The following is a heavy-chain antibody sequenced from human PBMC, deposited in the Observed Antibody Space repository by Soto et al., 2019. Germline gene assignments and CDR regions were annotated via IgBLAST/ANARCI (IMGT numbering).Heavy chain of an antibody. V-gene: IGHV1-58*01. D-gene: IGHD5-12*01. Sequence: QMQLVQSGPEMKKPGTSVKVSCKASGITFNSSAVHWVRQVRGQRLEWIGWIVVGSDNTKYAQKFQERVTINRDMSTSTAYLELSRLRSEDKAVYYCAAGGWINYYGLDVWGQGTAVTVSS. J-gene: IGHJ6*02. CDR3: AAGGWINYYGLDV. CDR2: IVVGSDNT. CDR1: GITFNSSA.